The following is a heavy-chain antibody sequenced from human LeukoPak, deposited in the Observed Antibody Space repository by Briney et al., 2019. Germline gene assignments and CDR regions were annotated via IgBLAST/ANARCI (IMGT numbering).Heavy chain of an antibody. CDR3: ARGRQGYCGGGRCYICQF. Sequence: SVKVSCKASGGTFSTYAISWVRQAPGQGLEWMGGIIPLFGTANYAQKFQGRATITADESTSTAYMELSSLRSDDTALYYCARGRQGYCGGGRCYICQFWGQGTLVTVSS. D-gene: IGHD2-15*01. V-gene: IGHV1-69*13. CDR1: GGTFSTYA. J-gene: IGHJ4*02. CDR2: IIPLFGTA.